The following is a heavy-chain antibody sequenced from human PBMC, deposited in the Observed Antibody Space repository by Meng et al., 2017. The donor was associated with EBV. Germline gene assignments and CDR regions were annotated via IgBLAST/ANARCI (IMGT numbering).Heavy chain of an antibody. CDR1: GYAFTSYI. V-gene: IGHV1-3*01. J-gene: IGHJ4*02. CDR2: INVGVGYT. D-gene: IGHD2-21*01. CDR3: VRGPPVGVPGPGDY. Sequence: QVQAVQSGAEVKTPWASVKVSCNASGYAFTSYILHWVRQAPGQRLEWMGWINVGVGYTKYSQKFQGKVTISSDTSATTGYMELSSLRSEDTAVYYCVRGPPVGVPGPGDYWGQGTLVTVSS.